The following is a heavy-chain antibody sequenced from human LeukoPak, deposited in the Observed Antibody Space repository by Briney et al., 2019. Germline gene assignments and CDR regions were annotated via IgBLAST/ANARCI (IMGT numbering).Heavy chain of an antibody. CDR2: IIPIFGTA. D-gene: IGHD4-17*01. CDR1: GGTFSSYA. J-gene: IGHJ6*03. CDR3: ARRWMTTVTAKAARARRYYYYSWAV. V-gene: IGHV1-69*06. Sequence: SVKVSCKASGGTFSSYAISWVRQAPGQGLEWMGGIIPIFGTANYAQKFQGRVTITADKSTSTAYMELSSLRSEDTAVYYSARRWMTTVTAKAARARRYYYYSWAVGGKGTPVTVS.